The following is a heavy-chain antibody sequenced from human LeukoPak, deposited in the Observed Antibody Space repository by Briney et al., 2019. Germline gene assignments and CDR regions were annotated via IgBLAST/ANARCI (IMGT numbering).Heavy chain of an antibody. CDR3: ARGRIYYDYVWGSSHTLDY. CDR1: GYTFTSYA. D-gene: IGHD3-16*01. Sequence: ASVKVSCKASGYTFTSYAINWVRQATGQGLEWMGWMNPNSGNTGYAQKFQGRVTMTRNTSISTAYMELSSLRSEDTAVYYCARGRIYYDYVWGSSHTLDYWGQGTLVTVSS. J-gene: IGHJ4*02. V-gene: IGHV1-8*01. CDR2: MNPNSGNT.